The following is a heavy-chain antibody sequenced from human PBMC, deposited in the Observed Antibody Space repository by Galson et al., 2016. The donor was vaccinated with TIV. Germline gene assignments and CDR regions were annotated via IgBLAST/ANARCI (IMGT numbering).Heavy chain of an antibody. CDR1: GGSISNSHW. J-gene: IGHJ6*02. CDR3: ARWPGSSSSGYYYYGLDV. CDR2: IYHRGST. D-gene: IGHD6-6*01. V-gene: IGHV4-4*02. Sequence: LTCAVSGGSISNSHWWSWVRQPPGKGLEWIGEIYHRGSTNYNPSLKSRVSISVDKSKNQFSLTLSSVTAADTAVYYCARWPGSSSSGYYYYGLDVWGQGTTVTVSS.